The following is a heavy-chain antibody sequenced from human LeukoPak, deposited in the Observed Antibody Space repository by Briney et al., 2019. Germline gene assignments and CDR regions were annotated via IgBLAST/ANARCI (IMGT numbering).Heavy chain of an antibody. CDR2: ISYDGSNK. J-gene: IGHJ4*02. V-gene: IGHV3-30-3*01. D-gene: IGHD6-19*01. CDR3: ARDVLAVAAHPGRFDY. CDR1: GFTFSSYA. Sequence: GGSLRLSCAASGFTFSSYAMHWVRQAPGKGLEWVAVISYDGSNKYYADSVKGRFTISRDNSKNTLYLQMNSLRAEDTAVYYCARDVLAVAAHPGRFDYWGQGTLVTVSS.